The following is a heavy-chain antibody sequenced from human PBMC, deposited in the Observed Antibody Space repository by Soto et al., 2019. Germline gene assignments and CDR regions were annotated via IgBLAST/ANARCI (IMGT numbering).Heavy chain of an antibody. Sequence: GGSLRLSCAASGFTFSSYAMSWVRQAPGKGLEWVSGIYGSGDSTYYADSVEGRFTISRDNSKNTLYLQLSSLRAEDTAVYYCAKAGFLGYGFFDYWGQGTLVTVSS. CDR1: GFTFSSYA. J-gene: IGHJ4*02. D-gene: IGHD5-18*01. CDR3: AKAGFLGYGFFDY. V-gene: IGHV3-23*01. CDR2: IYGSGDST.